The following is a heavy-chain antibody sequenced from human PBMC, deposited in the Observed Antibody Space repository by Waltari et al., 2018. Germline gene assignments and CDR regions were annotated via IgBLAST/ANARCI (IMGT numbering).Heavy chain of an antibody. CDR1: GSSIRSPY. V-gene: IGHV4-59*11. CDR3: ARDPATYYYDSSGYYFDY. J-gene: IGHJ4*02. Sequence: QVQLQESGPGLVKPSETLSLTCTVSGSSIRSPYWIWIRQPPVKGLEWIGYIYYSGSTYYNPSLKSRVTISVDTSKNQFSLKLSSVTAADTAVYYCARDPATYYYDSSGYYFDYWGQGTLVTVSS. D-gene: IGHD3-22*01. CDR2: IYYSGST.